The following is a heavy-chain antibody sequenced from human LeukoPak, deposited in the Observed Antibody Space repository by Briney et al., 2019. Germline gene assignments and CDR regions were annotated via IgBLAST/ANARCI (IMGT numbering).Heavy chain of an antibody. CDR1: GFTFSAYW. D-gene: IGHD3/OR15-3a*01. J-gene: IGHJ4*02. CDR2: VKYDGSTT. Sequence: GGSLRLSCAASGFTFSAYWMHWVRQAPGKGLVWVSRVKYDGSTTAYADSVKGRFTISRDNTRNILYLELNSLRVEDTAVYYCARDLNWLLFDYWGQGALVTVSS. CDR3: ARDLNWLLFDY. V-gene: IGHV3-74*01.